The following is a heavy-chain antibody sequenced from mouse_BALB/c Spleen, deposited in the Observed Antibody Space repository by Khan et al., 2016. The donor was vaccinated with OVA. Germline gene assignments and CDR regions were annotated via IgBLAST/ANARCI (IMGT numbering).Heavy chain of an antibody. V-gene: IGHV9-3-1*01. Sequence: QIQLVQSGPELKKPGETVKISCKASGHTFTNYGMNWVKQAPGKGLKWMGWINTYTGATTYADDFNGRFAFSLETSASTAYLQINHLKNEDTTTYFCARPPYISYAMDNWGQGTSVTVSS. CDR2: INTYTGAT. CDR3: ARPPYISYAMDN. D-gene: IGHD2-10*01. J-gene: IGHJ4*01. CDR1: GHTFTNYG.